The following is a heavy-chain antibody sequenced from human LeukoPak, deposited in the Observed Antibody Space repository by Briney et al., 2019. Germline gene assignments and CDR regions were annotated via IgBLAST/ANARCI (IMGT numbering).Heavy chain of an antibody. V-gene: IGHV1-2*02. D-gene: IGHD3-22*01. CDR2: INPNSGGT. CDR3: ARGSEIGLLPYY. CDR1: GYTLTGYC. Sequence: AASVKVSCKASGYTLTGYCMHWVRQAPGQGLEWMGWINPNSGGTNYAQKFQGRVTMTRDTSISTAYMELSRLRSDDTAVYYCARGSEIGLLPYYWGQGTLVTVSS. J-gene: IGHJ4*02.